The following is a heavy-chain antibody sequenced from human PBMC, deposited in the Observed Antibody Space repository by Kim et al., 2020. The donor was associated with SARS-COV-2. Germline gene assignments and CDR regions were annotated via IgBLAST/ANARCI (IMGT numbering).Heavy chain of an antibody. CDR1: GFTFSSYD. J-gene: IGHJ2*01. CDR3: ARGGYCSSTSCRTYWYFDL. Sequence: GGSLRLSCAASGFTFSSYDMHWVRQATGKGLEWVSAIGTAGDTYYPGSVKGRFTISRENAKNSLYLQMNSLRAGDTAVYYCARGGYCSSTSCRTYWYFDLWGRGTLVTVSS. D-gene: IGHD2-2*01. CDR2: IGTAGDT. V-gene: IGHV3-13*04.